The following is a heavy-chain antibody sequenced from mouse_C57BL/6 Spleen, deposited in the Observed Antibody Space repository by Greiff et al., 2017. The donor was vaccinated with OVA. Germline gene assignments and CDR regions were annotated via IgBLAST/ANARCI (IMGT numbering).Heavy chain of an antibody. D-gene: IGHD2-3*01. CDR1: GFTFSDYG. V-gene: IGHV5-17*01. J-gene: IGHJ3*01. CDR2: ISSGSSTI. Sequence: DVQLVESGGGLVKPGGSLKLSCAASGFTFSDYGMHWVRQAPEKGLEWVAYISSGSSTIYYTDTVKGRFTISRDNAKNTLFLQMTSLRSEDTAMYYCARPGIYDGYYGWFAYWGQGTLVTVSA. CDR3: ARPGIYDGYYGWFAY.